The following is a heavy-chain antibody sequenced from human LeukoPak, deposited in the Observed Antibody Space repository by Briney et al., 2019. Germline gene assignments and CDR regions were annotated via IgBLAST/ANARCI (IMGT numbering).Heavy chain of an antibody. CDR2: ISYDESSK. V-gene: IGHV3-30*18. J-gene: IGHJ4*02. D-gene: IGHD6-13*01. CDR3: AKQREGISWSPDY. CDR1: GFTFSTYG. Sequence: GRSLRLSCAASGFTFSTYGLLWVRQAPGKGLEWVAVISYDESSKYYVDSVKGRFTISKDNSKNTLYLQMNSLRVEDTAVYYCAKQREGISWSPDYWGQGTLVTVSS.